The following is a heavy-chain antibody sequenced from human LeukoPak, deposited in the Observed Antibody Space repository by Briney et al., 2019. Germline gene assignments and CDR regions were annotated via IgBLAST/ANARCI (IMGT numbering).Heavy chain of an antibody. V-gene: IGHV1-8*03. CDR1: GYTFTGYS. CDR3: ARMLVGYCSSTSCVSWFDP. CDR2: MNPNSGNT. J-gene: IGHJ5*02. D-gene: IGHD2-2*01. Sequence: ASVKVSCKASGYTFTGYSLHWVRRATGQGLEWMGWMNPNSGNTGYAQKFQGRVTITRNTSISTAYMELSSLRSEDTAVYYCARMLVGYCSSTSCVSWFDPWGQGTLVTVSS.